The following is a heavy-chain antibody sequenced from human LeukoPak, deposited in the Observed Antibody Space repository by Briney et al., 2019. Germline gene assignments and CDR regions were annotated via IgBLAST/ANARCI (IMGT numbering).Heavy chain of an antibody. Sequence: GESLKIACEASGYSFTSYWIGWVRQMPGKGLEWMGIIYPGDSDTRYSPSFQGQVTISADKSISTAYLQWSSLKASDTAMYYCARRSSGWYLDYWGQGTLVTVSS. J-gene: IGHJ4*02. CDR2: IYPGDSDT. D-gene: IGHD6-19*01. V-gene: IGHV5-51*01. CDR1: GYSFTSYW. CDR3: ARRSSGWYLDY.